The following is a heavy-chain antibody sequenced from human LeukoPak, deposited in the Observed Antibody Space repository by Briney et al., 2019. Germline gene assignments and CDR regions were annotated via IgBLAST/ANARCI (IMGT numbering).Heavy chain of an antibody. CDR1: GGSISSYY. J-gene: IGHJ6*03. Sequence: SETLSLTCTVSGGSISSYYWSWIRQPAGKGREWIGRIYTSGSTNYNPSLKSRVTMSVDTSKNQFSLKLSSVTAADTAVYYCARDFPAPYYYYYYMDVWGKGTTVTVSS. V-gene: IGHV4-4*07. CDR2: IYTSGST. CDR3: ARDFPAPYYYYYYMDV.